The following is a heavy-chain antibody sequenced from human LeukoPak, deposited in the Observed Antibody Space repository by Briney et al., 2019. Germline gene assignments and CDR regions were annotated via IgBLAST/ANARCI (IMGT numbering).Heavy chain of an antibody. CDR1: GFTFSSYS. V-gene: IGHV4-34*01. CDR2: INHSGST. CDR3: ARYSGVPAVQLDY. Sequence: GSLRLSCAASGFTFSSYSMNWVRQPPGKGLEWIGEINHSGSTNYNPSLKSRVTISVDTSKNQFSLKLSSVTAADTAVYYCARYSGVPAVQLDYWGQGTLVTVSS. J-gene: IGHJ4*02. D-gene: IGHD2-2*01.